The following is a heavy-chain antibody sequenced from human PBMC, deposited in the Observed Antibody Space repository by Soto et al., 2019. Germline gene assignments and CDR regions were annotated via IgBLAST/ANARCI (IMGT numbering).Heavy chain of an antibody. V-gene: IGHV3-30-3*01. CDR3: ARDKGAKPPRYCSGGSCYPYNWFDP. J-gene: IGHJ5*02. CDR2: ISYDGSNK. CDR1: GFTFSSYA. D-gene: IGHD2-15*01. Sequence: QVQLVESGGGVVQPGRSLRLSCAASGFTFSSYAMHWVRQAPGKGLEWVAVISYDGSNKYYPDSVKGRFTISRDNSKNTLYLQMNSLRAEDTAVYYCARDKGAKPPRYCSGGSCYPYNWFDPWGQGTLVTVSS.